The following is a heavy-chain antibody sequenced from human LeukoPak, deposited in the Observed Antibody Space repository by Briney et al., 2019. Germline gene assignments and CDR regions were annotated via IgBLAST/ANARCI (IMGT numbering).Heavy chain of an antibody. D-gene: IGHD2-2*01. Sequence: SETLSLTCAVSGGSISGSYWSWIRQPPGKGLEWIGYVYYRGSTNYNPSLKSRVTISIGTSKSHFSLKLTSVTAADTAVYYCARAKYCSSTNCYQGAFDIWGQGTMVTVSS. CDR2: VYYRGST. CDR3: ARAKYCSSTNCYQGAFDI. V-gene: IGHV4-59*01. CDR1: GGSISGSY. J-gene: IGHJ3*02.